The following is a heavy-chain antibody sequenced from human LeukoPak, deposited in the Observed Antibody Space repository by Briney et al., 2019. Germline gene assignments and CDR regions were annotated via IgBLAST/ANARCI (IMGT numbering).Heavy chain of an antibody. CDR2: ISYDGSSK. CDR1: GFTFSTYA. J-gene: IGHJ5*02. V-gene: IGHV3-30-3*01. CDR3: ARDRVGATQLSWFDP. D-gene: IGHD1-26*01. Sequence: GGSLRLSCAASGFTFSTYATHWVRQAPGKGLEWVAVISYDGSSKYYADSVKGRFTISRDNSKNTLYLQMNSLRAEDTAVYYCARDRVGATQLSWFDPWGQGTLVTVSS.